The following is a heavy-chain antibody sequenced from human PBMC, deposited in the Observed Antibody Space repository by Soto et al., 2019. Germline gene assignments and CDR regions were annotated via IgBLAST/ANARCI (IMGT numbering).Heavy chain of an antibody. J-gene: IGHJ6*02. CDR1: GYIFTGFY. D-gene: IGHD4-4*01. V-gene: IGHV1-2*02. CDR3: ARDRVDYSSFHYGMDV. Sequence: ASVKVSCKTSGYIFTGFYMHWVRQAPGQGLEWMGWINPNSGGTNYPQKFRDRVTMTRDTSIGTAYMELSSLRSDDTAVYYCARDRVDYSSFHYGMDVWGQGATVTVSS. CDR2: INPNSGGT.